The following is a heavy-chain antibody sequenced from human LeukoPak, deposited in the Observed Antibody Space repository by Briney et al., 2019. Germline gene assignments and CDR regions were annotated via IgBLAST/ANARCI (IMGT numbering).Heavy chain of an antibody. CDR3: AKRYGSGSSLTNWFDP. Sequence: PGGSPRLSCAASGFTFSSYGMHWVRQAPGKGLEWVAFIRYDGSNKYYADSVKGRFTISRDNSKNTLYLQMNSLRAEDTAVYYCAKRYGSGSSLTNWFDPWGQGTLVTVSS. J-gene: IGHJ5*02. V-gene: IGHV3-30*02. CDR2: IRYDGSNK. CDR1: GFTFSSYG. D-gene: IGHD3-10*01.